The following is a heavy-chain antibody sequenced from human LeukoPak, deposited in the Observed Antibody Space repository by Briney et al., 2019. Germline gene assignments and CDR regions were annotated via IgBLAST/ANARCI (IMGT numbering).Heavy chain of an antibody. CDR1: GGTFSSYA. CDR3: ARDLIGGIVGATDDAFDT. CDR2: IIPIFGIA. D-gene: IGHD1-26*01. Sequence: GSSVKVSCKASGGTFSSYAISWVRQAPGQGLEWMGRIIPIFGIANYAQKFQGRVTITADKSTSTAYMELSSLRSEDTAVYYCARDLIGGIVGATDDAFDTWGQGTMVTVSS. V-gene: IGHV1-69*04. J-gene: IGHJ3*02.